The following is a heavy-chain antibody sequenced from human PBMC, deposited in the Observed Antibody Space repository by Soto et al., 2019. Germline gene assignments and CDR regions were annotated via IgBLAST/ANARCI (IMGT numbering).Heavy chain of an antibody. D-gene: IGHD3-10*01. CDR2: ISGPGETT. CDR3: AKEFLPKNGVHDPFDI. CDR1: GFTFSNYA. Sequence: EVQLLESGGGLAQPGGSLRLSCVASGFTFSNYAMSWVRQAPGKGLEWVSTISGPGETTFYADSVHGRFTISRDNSKTTLYVQVISLRAEDTAVYYCAKEFLPKNGVHDPFDILGQGTMVTVSS. J-gene: IGHJ3*02. V-gene: IGHV3-23*01.